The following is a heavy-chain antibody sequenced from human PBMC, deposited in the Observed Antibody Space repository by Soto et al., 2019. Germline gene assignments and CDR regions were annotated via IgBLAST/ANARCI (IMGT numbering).Heavy chain of an antibody. CDR2: IYHSGTT. Sequence: QVQLQESGPGLVKPSGTLSLTCGVSGDSITSTNWWSWVRQPPGRGLEWIGEIYHSGTTHYNPSLKSRITILLDESKNQFSLNLSSVTAADTAVYYCARLKGPDPYGLDVWGQGTTVSVFS. V-gene: IGHV4-4*02. J-gene: IGHJ6*02. CDR3: ARLKGPDPYGLDV. CDR1: GDSITSTNW.